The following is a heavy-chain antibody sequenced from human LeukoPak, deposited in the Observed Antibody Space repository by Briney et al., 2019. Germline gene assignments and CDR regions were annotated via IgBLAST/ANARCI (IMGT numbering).Heavy chain of an antibody. D-gene: IGHD6-13*01. Sequence: PGGSPRLSCAASGFTFSSYGMHWVRQAPGKGLEWVAVIWYDGSNKYYADSVKGRFTISRDNSKNTLYLQMNSLRAEDTAVYYCACPSSSWYLDWYFDLWGRGTLVTVSS. CDR3: ACPSSSWYLDWYFDL. CDR2: IWYDGSNK. J-gene: IGHJ2*01. V-gene: IGHV3-33*01. CDR1: GFTFSSYG.